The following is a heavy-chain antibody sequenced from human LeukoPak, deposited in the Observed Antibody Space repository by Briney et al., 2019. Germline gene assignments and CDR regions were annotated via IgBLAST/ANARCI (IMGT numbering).Heavy chain of an antibody. D-gene: IGHD5-24*01. Sequence: SVKVSCKAFGGTFSSYAISWVRQAPGQGLEWMGGIIPIFGTANYAQKFQGRVTITTDESTSTAYMELSSLRSEDTAVYYCARGRWLQPWGYFDYWGQGTLVTVSS. CDR3: ARGRWLQPWGYFDY. V-gene: IGHV1-69*05. CDR2: IIPIFGTA. J-gene: IGHJ4*02. CDR1: GGTFSSYA.